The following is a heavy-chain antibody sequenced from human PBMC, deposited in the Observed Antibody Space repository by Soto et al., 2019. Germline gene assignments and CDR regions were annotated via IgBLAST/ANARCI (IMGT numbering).Heavy chain of an antibody. V-gene: IGHV1-69*02. J-gene: IGHJ4*02. CDR3: ATGALTFGGVLNA. CDR1: GATFSSST. D-gene: IGHD3-16*01. CDR2: IIPMFGIT. Sequence: QVQLVQCRADVKKPGSSVKVSCKASGATFSSSTFTWVRQAPGQGLEWMGRIIPMFGITNSAQKFQGRLGITADESTNTVFMDMSSLRSDDTAIYYCATGALTFGGVLNAWGQGTLVTVSS.